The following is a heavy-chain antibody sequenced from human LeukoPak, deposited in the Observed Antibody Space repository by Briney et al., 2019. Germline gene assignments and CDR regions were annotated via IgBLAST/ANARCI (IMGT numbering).Heavy chain of an antibody. CDR1: GFTFSSYW. CDR3: AREIRYYDFWSGYYNYYYMDV. J-gene: IGHJ6*03. CDR2: INSDGSST. Sequence: GGSLRLSCAASGFTFSSYWMHWVRQAPGKGLVWVSRINSDGSSTSYADSVKGRFTISRDNSKNTLYLQMNSLRAEDTAVYYCAREIRYYDFWSGYYNYYYMDVWGKGTTVTVSS. D-gene: IGHD3-3*01. V-gene: IGHV3-74*01.